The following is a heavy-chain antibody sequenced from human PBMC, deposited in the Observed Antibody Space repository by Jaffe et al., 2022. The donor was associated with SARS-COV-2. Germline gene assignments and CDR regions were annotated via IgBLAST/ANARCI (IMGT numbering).Heavy chain of an antibody. V-gene: IGHV3-23*01. CDR1: GFTFSDYA. CDR3: AKSWGVGLTKGACDY. J-gene: IGHJ4*02. CDR2: LSGDGATT. Sequence: EVQLLESGGGLLQPGGSLAVSCAVSGFTFSDYAMSWFRQAPGKGLEWVSVLSGDGATTFYADSVRGRFIVSRDNSKNTLYLQMNSLRVEDTATYYCAKSWGVGLTKGACDYWGQGTLVTVSS. D-gene: IGHD1-26*01.